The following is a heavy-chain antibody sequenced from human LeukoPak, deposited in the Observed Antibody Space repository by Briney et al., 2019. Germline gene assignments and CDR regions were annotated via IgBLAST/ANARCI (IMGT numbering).Heavy chain of an antibody. CDR2: INPNSGGT. J-gene: IGHJ6*02. D-gene: IGHD6-13*01. Sequence: ASVKVSCKASGYTFTGYYMHWVRQAPGQGLEWMGRINPNSGGTNYAQKFQGRVTMTRDTSISTAYMELSRLRSDDTAVYYCARVSEYSSSWYGNYYYGMDVWGQGTTVTVSS. CDR1: GYTFTGYY. V-gene: IGHV1-2*06. CDR3: ARVSEYSSSWYGNYYYGMDV.